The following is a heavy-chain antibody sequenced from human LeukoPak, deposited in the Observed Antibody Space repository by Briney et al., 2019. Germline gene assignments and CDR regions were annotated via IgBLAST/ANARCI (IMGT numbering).Heavy chain of an antibody. V-gene: IGHV1-18*01. Sequence: ASVKVSCKAPGYSFRNYGINWVRQAPGQGLEWMGWISAYNGNTNYAQKLQGRVTMTTDTSTSTAYMELRSLRSDDTAVYYCVRESGGYYGGAFDYWGQGTLVTVSS. CDR3: VRESGGYYGGAFDY. CDR2: ISAYNGNT. D-gene: IGHD3-22*01. J-gene: IGHJ4*02. CDR1: GYSFRNYG.